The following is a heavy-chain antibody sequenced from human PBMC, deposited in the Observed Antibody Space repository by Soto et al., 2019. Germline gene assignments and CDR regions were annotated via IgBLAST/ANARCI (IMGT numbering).Heavy chain of an antibody. CDR1: GFNFATYS. V-gene: IGHV3-23*01. D-gene: IGHD6-19*01. CDR2: ISDGVDRA. Sequence: LRLSCAASGFNFATYSMSWVRQAPGKGLEWVAGISDGVDRAYYGDSVKGRFTISRDTSKNMLYLHMDSLRAEDTAIYYCARYTAVADPYYFDYWGQGTLVTVSS. J-gene: IGHJ4*02. CDR3: ARYTAVADPYYFDY.